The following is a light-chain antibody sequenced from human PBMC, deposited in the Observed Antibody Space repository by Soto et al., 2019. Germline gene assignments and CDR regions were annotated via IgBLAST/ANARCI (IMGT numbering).Light chain of an antibody. CDR1: QSVLYSPNNKNH. CDR2: WAS. V-gene: IGKV4-1*01. J-gene: IGKJ3*01. CDR3: QQYCSMPFT. Sequence: DIVMTQSPDSLAVSLGERATINCKSSQSVLYSPNNKNHLSWYQQKPGQPPKLLIYWASTRESGVPDRFSGSGSGTDFTLTINSLQAEDVAVYYGQQYCSMPFTFGPGTKVDIK.